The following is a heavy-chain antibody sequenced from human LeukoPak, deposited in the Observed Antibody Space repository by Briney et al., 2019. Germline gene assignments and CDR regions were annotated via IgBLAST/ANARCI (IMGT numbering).Heavy chain of an antibody. CDR1: GYSISSGYY. D-gene: IGHD3-22*01. Sequence: SETLSLTCAVSGYSISSGYYWGWIRQPPGKGLEWIGSIYHSGSTYYNPSLKSRVTISVDTSKNQFSLKLSSVTAADTAVYYCARDRSIDSSGYYYVVRPFDYWGQGTLVTVSS. CDR2: IYHSGST. CDR3: ARDRSIDSSGYYYVVRPFDY. J-gene: IGHJ4*02. V-gene: IGHV4-38-2*02.